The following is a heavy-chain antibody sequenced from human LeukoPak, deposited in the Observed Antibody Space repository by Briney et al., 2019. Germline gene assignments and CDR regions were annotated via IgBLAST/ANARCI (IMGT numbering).Heavy chain of an antibody. Sequence: PSETLSLTCAVYGGSFIDYYWSWLRQPPGKGLEWIGEIDHSGSTTYNPSLKSRVTISVDTSKNQFSLKLNSVTAADTAVYYCARHRDGSGSYWSAFDIWGQGTMVTVSS. CDR1: GGSFIDYY. D-gene: IGHD3-10*01. V-gene: IGHV4-34*01. CDR2: IDHSGST. J-gene: IGHJ3*02. CDR3: ARHRDGSGSYWSAFDI.